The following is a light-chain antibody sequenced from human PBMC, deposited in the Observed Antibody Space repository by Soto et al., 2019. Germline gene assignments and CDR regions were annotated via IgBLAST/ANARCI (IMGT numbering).Light chain of an antibody. CDR2: AAS. J-gene: IGKJ1*01. Sequence: DIQMTQSPSSLSASVGDRVTITCRASQSISSYLNWYQQKPGKAPKLLIYAASSLQSGVPSRFSRSGSGTDFTLTISSLQPEDFATYYCQQSYSTPGPFGQGTKLGLK. V-gene: IGKV1-39*01. CDR3: QQSYSTPGP. CDR1: QSISSY.